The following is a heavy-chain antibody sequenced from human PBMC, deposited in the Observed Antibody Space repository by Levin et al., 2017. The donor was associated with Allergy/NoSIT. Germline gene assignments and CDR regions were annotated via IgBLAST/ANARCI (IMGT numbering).Heavy chain of an antibody. J-gene: IGHJ4*02. D-gene: IGHD2-2*01. V-gene: IGHV4-34*01. CDR1: GGSFSGYY. CDR2: INHSGST. Sequence: PSETLSLTCAVYGGSFSGYYWSWIRQPPGKGLEWIGEINHSGSTNYNPSLKSRVTISVDTSKNQFSLKLSSVTAADTAVYYCARRGGYCSSTSCRRASFDYWGQGTLVTVSS. CDR3: ARRGGYCSSTSCRRASFDY.